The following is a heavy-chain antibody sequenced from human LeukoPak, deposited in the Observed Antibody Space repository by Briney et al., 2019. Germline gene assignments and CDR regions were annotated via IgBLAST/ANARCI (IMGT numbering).Heavy chain of an antibody. CDR3: AKNPYEYYFDY. V-gene: IGHV1-2*02. CDR1: GYTFTGYY. CDR2: INPNSGDT. J-gene: IGHJ4*02. Sequence: GASVKVSCKASGYTFTGYYMHWVQQAPGQGLEWMGWINPNSGDTNYAQNFQGRVTMTRDTSIRTAYLELSGLRSDDTAVYYCAKNPYEYYFDYWGQGTLVTVSS. D-gene: IGHD5-12*01.